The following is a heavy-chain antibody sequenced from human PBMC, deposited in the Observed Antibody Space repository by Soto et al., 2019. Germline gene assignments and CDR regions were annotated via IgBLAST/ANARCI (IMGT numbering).Heavy chain of an antibody. J-gene: IGHJ6*02. V-gene: IGHV5-10-1*01. CDR1: GYSFTSYW. D-gene: IGHD3-9*01. Sequence: GESLKISCKGSGYSFTSYWISWVRQMPGKGLEWMGRIDPSDSYTNYSPSFQGHVTISADKSIGTAYLQWSSLKASDTAMYYCARVETYDILTGYQSYYYYYGMDVWGQGTTVTVSS. CDR3: ARVETYDILTGYQSYYYYYGMDV. CDR2: IDPSDSYT.